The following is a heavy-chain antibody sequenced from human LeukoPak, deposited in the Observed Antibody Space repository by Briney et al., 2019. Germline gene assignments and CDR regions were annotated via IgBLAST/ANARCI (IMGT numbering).Heavy chain of an antibody. D-gene: IGHD1-26*01. J-gene: IGHJ3*02. CDR1: GGSFSGYY. CDR3: ARARYPSDAFDI. V-gene: IGHV4-34*01. Sequence: SETLSLTCAVYGGSFSGYYWSWIRQPPGKGLEWIGEINHSGSTNYNPSLKSRVTISVDTSKNQFSLKLSSVTAADTAVYYCARARYPSDAFDIWGQGTMVTVSS. CDR2: INHSGST.